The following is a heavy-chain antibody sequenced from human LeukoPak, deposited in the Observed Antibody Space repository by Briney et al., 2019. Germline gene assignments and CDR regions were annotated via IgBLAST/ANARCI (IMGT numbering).Heavy chain of an antibody. CDR3: ARFVTAGGSKSGLFDY. J-gene: IGHJ4*02. D-gene: IGHD6-13*01. Sequence: SVKVSCKASGGTFSSYAISWVRQAPGQGLEWMGGIIPIFGTANYAQKFQGRVTITTDESTSTAYMELRSLSSEDTAVDYCARFVTAGGSKSGLFDYWGQGTLVTVSS. V-gene: IGHV1-69*05. CDR1: GGTFSSYA. CDR2: IIPIFGTA.